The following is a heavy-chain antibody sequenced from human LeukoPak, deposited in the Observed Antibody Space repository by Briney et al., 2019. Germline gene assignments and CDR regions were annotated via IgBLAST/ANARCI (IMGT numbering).Heavy chain of an antibody. D-gene: IGHD3-10*01. V-gene: IGHV4-4*02. Sequence: PGGSLRLSCAASGFPFSTYWMSWVRQPPGKGLEWIGEIYHSGSTNYNPSLKSRVTISVDKSKNQFSLKLSSVTAADTAVYYCARDLYGSGSYSWFDPWGQGTLVTVSS. CDR2: IYHSGST. CDR1: GFPFSTYW. CDR3: ARDLYGSGSYSWFDP. J-gene: IGHJ5*02.